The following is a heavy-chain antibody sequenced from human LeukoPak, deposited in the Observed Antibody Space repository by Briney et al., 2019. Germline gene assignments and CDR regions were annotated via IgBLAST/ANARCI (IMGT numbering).Heavy chain of an antibody. V-gene: IGHV4-39*07. CDR3: ARVPPAAIVAFDI. CDR1: GGSISSSSYY. J-gene: IGHJ3*02. CDR2: IYYSGST. Sequence: PSETLSLTCTVSGGSISSSSYYWGWIRQPPGKGLEWIGSIYYSGSTYYNPSLKSRVTISVDTSKNQFSLKLSSVTAADTAVYYCARVPPAAIVAFDIWGQGTMVTVSS. D-gene: IGHD2-2*02.